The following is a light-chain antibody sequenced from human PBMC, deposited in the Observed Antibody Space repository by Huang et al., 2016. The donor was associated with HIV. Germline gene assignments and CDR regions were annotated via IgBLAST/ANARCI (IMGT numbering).Light chain of an antibody. Sequence: DIVMTQSPDSLAVSLGERATINCKSSQSVSYSSNNKNYLAGYQQKPGQPPKLLIYWASTRESGVPDLFSGSGSGTDFTLSISSLQAEDVAVYYCQQYYSTLPTFGQGTRLEIK. CDR2: WAS. CDR1: QSVSYSSNNKNY. V-gene: IGKV4-1*01. J-gene: IGKJ5*01. CDR3: QQYYSTLPT.